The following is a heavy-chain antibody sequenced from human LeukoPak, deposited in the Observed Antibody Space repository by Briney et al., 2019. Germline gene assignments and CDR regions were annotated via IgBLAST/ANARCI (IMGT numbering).Heavy chain of an antibody. CDR2: IIANVNTP. J-gene: IGHJ4*02. Sequence: GASVKVSCTASGGSFSSNTLSWVRQAPGQGLEWVGGIIANVNTPNYAQKFQGRVTITADESTNTIYLVVDSLRSDDTAVYYCARLVNWGPLGDYWGQGTVVTVSS. CDR1: GGSFSSNT. CDR3: ARLVNWGPLGDY. V-gene: IGHV1-69*13. D-gene: IGHD3-16*01.